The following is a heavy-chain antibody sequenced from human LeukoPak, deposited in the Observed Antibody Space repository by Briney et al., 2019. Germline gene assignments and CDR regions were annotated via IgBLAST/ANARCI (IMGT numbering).Heavy chain of an antibody. CDR2: MRYDGSNR. Sequence: GGSLRLSCAASGFTFNSYGMHWVRQAPGKGLEWVAFMRYDGSNRYYADSVKGRFTISGDNSKNTVYLQMNSLRAEDTAVYYCAKTSIAARQGWAYYYYMDVWGKGTTVTVSS. J-gene: IGHJ6*03. D-gene: IGHD6-6*01. CDR1: GFTFNSYG. V-gene: IGHV3-30*02. CDR3: AKTSIAARQGWAYYYYMDV.